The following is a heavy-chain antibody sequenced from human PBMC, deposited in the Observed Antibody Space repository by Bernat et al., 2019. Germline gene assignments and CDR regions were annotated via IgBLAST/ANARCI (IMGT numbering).Heavy chain of an antibody. J-gene: IGHJ4*02. V-gene: IGHV3-30*18. CDR2: ISYDGSNK. Sequence: QVQLVESGGGVVQPGRSLRLSCAASGFTFDDYGMHWVRQAPGKGLEWVAVISYDGSNKYYADSVKGRFTISRDNSKNTLYLQMNSLRAEDTAVYYCAKERAGAGPFDYWGQGTLVTVSS. CDR3: AKERAGAGPFDY. D-gene: IGHD4/OR15-4a*01. CDR1: GFTFDDYG.